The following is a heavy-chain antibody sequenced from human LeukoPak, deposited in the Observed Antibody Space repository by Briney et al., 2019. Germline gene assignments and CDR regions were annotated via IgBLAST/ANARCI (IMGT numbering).Heavy chain of an antibody. Sequence: GSLSLSCAASGFTFSNYWMSWVRQAPGKGLEWIGEFHHSGTNNYHPSLKSRVTISVDKSKNEFSLILSSVTAADTAVYYCARNIVGANAMDVWGKGSTVTVSS. V-gene: IGHV4-4*02. D-gene: IGHD1-26*01. CDR2: FHHSGTN. J-gene: IGHJ6*04. CDR3: ARNIVGANAMDV. CDR1: GFTFSNYW.